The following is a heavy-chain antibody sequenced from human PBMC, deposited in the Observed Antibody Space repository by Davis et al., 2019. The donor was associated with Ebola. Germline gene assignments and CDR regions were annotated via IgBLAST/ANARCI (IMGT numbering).Heavy chain of an antibody. Sequence: ESLKIPCKCSGYRFPSYWLGLVRQMPGKGLELIGIIYPCDSDPIHSPSFHVQVTISADKPISTPYLQWNSLKASDTAMYDWARQTHHFMSGPRTWFDPWGQGTLVTVSS. J-gene: IGHJ5*02. D-gene: IGHD3-3*02. CDR1: GYRFPSYW. CDR2: IYPCDSDP. CDR3: ARQTHHFMSGPRTWFDP. V-gene: IGHV5-51*01.